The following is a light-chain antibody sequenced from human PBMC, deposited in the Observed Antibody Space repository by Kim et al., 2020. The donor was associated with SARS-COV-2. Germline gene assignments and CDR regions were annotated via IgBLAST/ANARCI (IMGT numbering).Light chain of an antibody. V-gene: IGLV6-57*03. Sequence: KPVTIPCTRGGGTIASTYVQWYQQRPGSAPTPVIYEDNQRPSGVPDRFSGSIDSSSNSASLTISGLKTEDEADYYCQSYDSSNHVVFGGGTQLTVL. CDR3: QSYDSSNHVV. CDR2: EDN. CDR1: GGTIASTY. J-gene: IGLJ2*01.